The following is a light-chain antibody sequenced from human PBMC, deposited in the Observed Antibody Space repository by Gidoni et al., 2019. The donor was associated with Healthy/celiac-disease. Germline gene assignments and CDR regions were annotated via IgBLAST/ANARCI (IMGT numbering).Light chain of an antibody. Sequence: DIQMTQSPSSLSASVGDRVTITCRASQSISSYLNWYQQKPGKAPKLLIYAAASLQSGVPSRLSSSGSGTDFTLTISSLQPEEFATYYCQKSYSTTPITFGPGTKVDIK. J-gene: IGKJ3*01. CDR2: AAA. CDR1: QSISSY. CDR3: QKSYSTTPIT. V-gene: IGKV1-39*01.